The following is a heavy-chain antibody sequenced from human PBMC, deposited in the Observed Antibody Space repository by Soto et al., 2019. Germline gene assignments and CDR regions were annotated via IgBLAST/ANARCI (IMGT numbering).Heavy chain of an antibody. D-gene: IGHD1-26*01. V-gene: IGHV3-15*05. Sequence: EVQLVESGGGLVKPGASLRHSCAASGFNFGNGWMSWVRQAPGKGLEWVGRIKSKVHGETTDYAAHVKGRFTISRDDSKNTLYLQMHSLQTEDTAVYYCSTDEWEWGQGTLVTVSS. CDR1: GFNFGNGW. CDR2: IKSKVHGETT. CDR3: STDEWE. J-gene: IGHJ4*02.